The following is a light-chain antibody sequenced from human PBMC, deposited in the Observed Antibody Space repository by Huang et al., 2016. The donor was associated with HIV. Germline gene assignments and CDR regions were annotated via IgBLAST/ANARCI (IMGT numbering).Light chain of an antibody. V-gene: IGKV3-15*01. CDR3: QQYNNWPWT. J-gene: IGKJ1*01. Sequence: EKVMTQSPATLSVSPGERATLSCRASQSVSSNLAWYQQKPGQAPRLLMYGASTRATGIPARFSGSGSRTEFTLTISSLQSEDFAVYYCQQYNNWPWTFGQGTKVEIK. CDR1: QSVSSN. CDR2: GAS.